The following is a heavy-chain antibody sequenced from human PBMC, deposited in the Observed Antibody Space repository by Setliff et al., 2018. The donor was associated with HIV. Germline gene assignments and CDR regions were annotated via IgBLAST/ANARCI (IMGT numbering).Heavy chain of an antibody. D-gene: IGHD2-21*02. V-gene: IGHV4-4*09. CDR3: ATLDHSGGNFLAY. CDR1: GGSISGYH. J-gene: IGHJ4*02. CDR2: IYSGGST. Sequence: LSLTCTVSGGSISGYHWSWIRQAPGKGLEWMGYIYSGGSTNYNPSLKSRVTISEDTSKNQLSLKLRSVTAADTAVYYCATLDHSGGNFLAYWGQGSLVTVSS.